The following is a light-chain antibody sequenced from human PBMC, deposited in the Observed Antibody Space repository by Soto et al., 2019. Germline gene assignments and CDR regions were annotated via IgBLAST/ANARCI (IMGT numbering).Light chain of an antibody. J-gene: IGLJ3*02. CDR2: EDN. CDR3: QSYDSSIWV. V-gene: IGLV6-57*03. CDR1: SGSIASNY. Sequence: NFMLTQPHSVSESPGKTVTISCTRSSGSIASNYVQWYQQRPGSAPTTVIYEDNQRPSGVPDRFSGSIDSSSNSASLTISGLKPEDEADYDCQSYDSSIWVFGGGTQRTVL.